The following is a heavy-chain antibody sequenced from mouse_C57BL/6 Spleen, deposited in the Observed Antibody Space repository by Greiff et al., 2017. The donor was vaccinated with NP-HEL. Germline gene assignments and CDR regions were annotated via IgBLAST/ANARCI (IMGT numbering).Heavy chain of an antibody. CDR1: GYAFTNYL. Sequence: QVQLQQSGAELVRPGTSVKVSCKASGYAFTNYLIEWVKQRPGQGLEWIGVINPGSGGTNYNEKFKGKATLTADKSSSTAYMQLSSLTSEDSAVYCCASSGGNYDWYFEVWGTGTTVTVSS. CDR2: INPGSGGT. D-gene: IGHD2-1*01. J-gene: IGHJ1*03. CDR3: ASSGGNYDWYFEV. V-gene: IGHV1-54*01.